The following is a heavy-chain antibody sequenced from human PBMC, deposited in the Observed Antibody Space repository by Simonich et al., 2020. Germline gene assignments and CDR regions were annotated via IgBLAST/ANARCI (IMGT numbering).Heavy chain of an antibody. CDR3: ANSWGSGAFDI. J-gene: IGHJ3*02. D-gene: IGHD7-27*01. Sequence: VQLVESGGGVVQPGRSLRLSCAASGFTFSSYAMHWVRQAPGKGLVWVSRINSDGSSTSYADSVKGRFTISRDNAKNTLYLQMNSLRAEDTAVYYCANSWGSGAFDIWGQGTMVTVSS. CDR1: GFTFSSYA. CDR2: INSDGSST. V-gene: IGHV3-74*02.